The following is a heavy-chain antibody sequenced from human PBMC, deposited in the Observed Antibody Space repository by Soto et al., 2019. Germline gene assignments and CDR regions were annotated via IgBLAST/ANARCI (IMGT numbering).Heavy chain of an antibody. J-gene: IGHJ3*02. CDR1: GFTVSGNY. CDR3: ASDIFKTGATGVFDI. D-gene: IGHD1-1*01. V-gene: IGHV3-66*01. Sequence: EVQLVESGGGLVQPGGSLRLSCAASGFTVSGNYMSWVRQAPGQGLEWVSVIYAAGSTYYIDSVNGRLTISRDNSKNTLYLQMNSLSAEDTAVYYCASDIFKTGATGVFDIWGQGTRVTVSS. CDR2: IYAAGST.